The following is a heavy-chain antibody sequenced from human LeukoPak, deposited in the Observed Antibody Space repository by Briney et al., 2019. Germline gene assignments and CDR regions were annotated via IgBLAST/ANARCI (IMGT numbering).Heavy chain of an antibody. Sequence: ASVKVSCKASEYTFTGYYIHWVRQAPAQGLEWMGWINPYSGGTNYAQKFQDRVTMTRDTSISTVYMELTRLRSDDTAVYYCARDLAFGEMVTNRGAFDIWGQGTMVTVSS. D-gene: IGHD5-24*01. CDR1: EYTFTGYY. J-gene: IGHJ3*02. CDR2: INPYSGGT. CDR3: ARDLAFGEMVTNRGAFDI. V-gene: IGHV1-2*02.